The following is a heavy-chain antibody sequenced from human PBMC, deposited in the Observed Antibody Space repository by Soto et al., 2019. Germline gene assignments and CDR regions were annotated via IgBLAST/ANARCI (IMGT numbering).Heavy chain of an antibody. V-gene: IGHV4-39*01. J-gene: IGHJ5*02. Sequence: SETLSLTCTVSGGSISSDSYYWGWIRQSPEKGLEWIASISYSGSTYYNPTLKSRLIISVDTSKNQFSLRLSSVTAAETAVYYCARHSYYSNPLRFDPWGQGTLVTVSS. CDR2: ISYSGST. CDR1: GGSISSDSYY. CDR3: ARHSYYSNPLRFDP. D-gene: IGHD4-4*01.